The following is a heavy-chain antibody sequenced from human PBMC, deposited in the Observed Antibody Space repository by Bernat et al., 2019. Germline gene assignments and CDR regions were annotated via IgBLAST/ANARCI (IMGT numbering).Heavy chain of an antibody. J-gene: IGHJ4*02. CDR3: ARAHRSTCCGGTCYSDFGF. CDR1: GDTFNTNA. D-gene: IGHD2-15*01. V-gene: IGHV1-69*12. Sequence: QVHLVQSGAEVKKPGSSVKVSCKASGDTFNTNAINWVRQAPGQGLEWVGGLIPIFGTPNYAEKFQGRVTITADESTNTAFMELNSRRSEDAAVYYWARAHRSTCCGGTCYSDFGFWGQGTLVTVSS. CDR2: LIPIFGTP.